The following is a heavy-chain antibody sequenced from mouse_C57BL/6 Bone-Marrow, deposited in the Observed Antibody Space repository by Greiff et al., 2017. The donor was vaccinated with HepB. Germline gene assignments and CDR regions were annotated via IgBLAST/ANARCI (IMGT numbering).Heavy chain of an antibody. CDR3: VRPIGTTYDTYDDY. CDR2: IDPEIGNS. Sequence: VQLKESGAELVRPGALVKLSCKTSGFNIKAYYMPWVKQRPEQGLEWIGWIDPEIGNSKYDPKFQGKATITADTSSNTAYLQRSSLTSEDTAVYYCVRPIGTTYDTYDDYWGQGTTLTVSS. V-gene: IGHV14-1*02. CDR1: GFNIKAYY. D-gene: IGHD5-5*01. J-gene: IGHJ2*01.